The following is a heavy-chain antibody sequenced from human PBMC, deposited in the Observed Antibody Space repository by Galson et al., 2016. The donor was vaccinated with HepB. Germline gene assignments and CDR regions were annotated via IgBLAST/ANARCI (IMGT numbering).Heavy chain of an antibody. D-gene: IGHD3-10*01. CDR2: IYYSGST. Sequence: LSLTCTVSGGSISSGGYYWSWIRQPPGKGLEWIGYIYYSGSTYYNPSLKSRVTISVDTSKNQFSLKLSSVTAADTAVYYCARCVGGSGSYGMDVWGKGTTVTVSS. CDR3: ARCVGGSGSYGMDV. J-gene: IGHJ6*04. V-gene: IGHV4-31*03. CDR1: GGSISSGGYY.